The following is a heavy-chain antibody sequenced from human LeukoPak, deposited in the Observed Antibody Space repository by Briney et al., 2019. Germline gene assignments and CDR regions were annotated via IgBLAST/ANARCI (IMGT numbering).Heavy chain of an antibody. V-gene: IGHV4-61*08. CDR2: ISYSGST. J-gene: IGHJ4*02. CDR1: GGSVSSGGYY. Sequence: SETLSLTCTVSGGSVSSGGYYWSWIRQPPGTGLEWIGYISYSGSTNYNPSLKSRVAISVDTSKNQFSLKLSSVTAADTAVYYSARVRVGLVARLDYWGQGTLVTVSS. CDR3: ARVRVGLVARLDY. D-gene: IGHD5-12*01.